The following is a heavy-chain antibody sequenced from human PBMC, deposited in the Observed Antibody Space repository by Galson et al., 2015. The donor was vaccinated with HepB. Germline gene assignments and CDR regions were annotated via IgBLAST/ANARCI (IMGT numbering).Heavy chain of an antibody. D-gene: IGHD5-24*01. Sequence: SLRLSCAASGFTFSDYYMTWIRQAPGKGLEWVSFITTGDSSTYYADSVKGRFTISRDNAKYSLYLQMTSLRVEDTAVYYCAISATPARPLAPLWGQGTLVTVSS. CDR3: AISATPARPLAPL. V-gene: IGHV3-11*01. CDR1: GFTFSDYY. CDR2: ITTGDSST. J-gene: IGHJ4*02.